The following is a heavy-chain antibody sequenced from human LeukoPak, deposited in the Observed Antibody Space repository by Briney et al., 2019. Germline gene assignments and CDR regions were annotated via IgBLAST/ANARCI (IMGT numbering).Heavy chain of an antibody. D-gene: IGHD6-13*01. Sequence: PSETLSLTCTVSGGSISSYYWSWIRQPPGEGLEWIGYIYYSGSTNYNPSLKSRVTISVDTSKNQFSLKLSSVTAADTAVYYCARIRGSSPDYWGQGTLVTVSS. J-gene: IGHJ4*02. CDR3: ARIRGSSPDY. V-gene: IGHV4-59*12. CDR1: GGSISSYY. CDR2: IYYSGST.